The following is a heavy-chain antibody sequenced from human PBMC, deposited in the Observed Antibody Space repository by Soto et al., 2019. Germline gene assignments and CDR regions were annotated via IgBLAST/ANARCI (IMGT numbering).Heavy chain of an antibody. CDR2: INGRGDGT. J-gene: IGHJ4*02. CDR3: ANRNYYHNSGQTYPYFDY. CDR1: GFIFFNYD. Sequence: VHLVESGGGLVQPGGPLRLSFAVSGFIFFNYDMTWVRQAPGKGPEWVATINGRGDGTCYADSVKGRFTISRDNSRDTLYLQMNDLRADDTAIYYCANRNYYHNSGQTYPYFDYWGQGALVIVS. D-gene: IGHD3-22*01. V-gene: IGHV3-23*04.